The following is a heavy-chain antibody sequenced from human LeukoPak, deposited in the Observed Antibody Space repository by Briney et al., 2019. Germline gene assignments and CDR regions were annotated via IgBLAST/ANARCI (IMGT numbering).Heavy chain of an antibody. Sequence: GGSLRLSCAASGFTFSAYSMNWVRLAPGKGLEWVSSISSGSSYIYYADSVKGRFTISRDNAKNSLYLQMNSLRDEDTAVYYCASQAYGDYEDPYFDYWGQGTLVTVSS. CDR2: ISSGSSYI. D-gene: IGHD4-17*01. CDR3: ASQAYGDYEDPYFDY. J-gene: IGHJ4*02. CDR1: GFTFSAYS. V-gene: IGHV3-21*01.